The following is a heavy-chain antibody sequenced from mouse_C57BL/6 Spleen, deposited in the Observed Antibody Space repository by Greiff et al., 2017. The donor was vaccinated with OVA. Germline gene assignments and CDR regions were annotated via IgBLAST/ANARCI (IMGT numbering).Heavy chain of an antibody. Sequence: QVQLQQSGAELVRPGASVTLSCKASGYTFTDYEMHWVKQTPVHGLEWIGAIDPETGGTAYNQKFKGKAILTADKSSSTAYMELRSLTSEDSAVYYCTRGGFTTVVAPMDYWGQGTSVTVSS. V-gene: IGHV1-15*01. D-gene: IGHD1-1*01. CDR1: GYTFTDYE. CDR3: TRGGFTTVVAPMDY. CDR2: IDPETGGT. J-gene: IGHJ4*01.